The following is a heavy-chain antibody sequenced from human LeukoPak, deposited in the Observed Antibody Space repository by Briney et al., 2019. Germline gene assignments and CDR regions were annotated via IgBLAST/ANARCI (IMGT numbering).Heavy chain of an antibody. V-gene: IGHV3-11*01. Sequence: PGGSLRLSCAASGFTFSDYFMSWIRQAPGKGLEWVSYISSSGSTIYYADSVKGRFTISRDNAKNSLYLQMNSLRAEDTAIYYCAKDYNWNDVRGTMDYWGQGTLVTVSS. J-gene: IGHJ4*02. CDR3: AKDYNWNDVRGTMDY. D-gene: IGHD1-1*01. CDR1: GFTFSDYF. CDR2: ISSSGSTI.